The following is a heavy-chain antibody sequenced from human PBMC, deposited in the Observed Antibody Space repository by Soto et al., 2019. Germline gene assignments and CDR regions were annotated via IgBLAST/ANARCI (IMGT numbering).Heavy chain of an antibody. Sequence: GSLRLSCAASGFTFGSFWMHWVRQAPGKGLVWVSRINNDGSSTAYADSVKGRFTISRDNAKSTLYLQVTSLRAEDTAVYYCARDPLIGNTDYGLDVWGQGTTVTVSS. J-gene: IGHJ6*02. CDR3: ARDPLIGNTDYGLDV. CDR1: GFTFGSFW. D-gene: IGHD2-21*01. V-gene: IGHV3-74*01. CDR2: INNDGSST.